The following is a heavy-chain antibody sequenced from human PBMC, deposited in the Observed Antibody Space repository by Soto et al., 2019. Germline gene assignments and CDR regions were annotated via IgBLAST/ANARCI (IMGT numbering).Heavy chain of an antibody. J-gene: IGHJ6*02. Sequence: QTLSLTCAISGDSVSSNSAAWNWIRQSPSRGLEWLGRTYYRSKWYNDYAVSVKSRITINPDTSKDQFSLQLNSVTPEDTAVYYCARDWVDSSGYYQYYYGMDVWGQGTTVTVSS. D-gene: IGHD3-22*01. CDR1: GDSVSSNSAA. CDR3: ARDWVDSSGYYQYYYGMDV. CDR2: TYYRSKWYN. V-gene: IGHV6-1*01.